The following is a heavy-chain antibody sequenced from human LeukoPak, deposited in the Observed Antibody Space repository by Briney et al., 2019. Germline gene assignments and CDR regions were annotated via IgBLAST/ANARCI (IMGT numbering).Heavy chain of an antibody. J-gene: IGHJ3*02. CDR2: ISAYNGNT. CDR3: ARPLGTGYYNVQAFDI. Sequence: GASVKVSCKASGYTFTSYGISWVRQAPGQGLEWMGWISAYNGNTNYAQKLQGRVTMTTDTSTSTVYMELSSLRSEDTAVYYCARPLGTGYYNVQAFDIWGQGTMVTVSS. D-gene: IGHD3-9*01. V-gene: IGHV1-18*01. CDR1: GYTFTSYG.